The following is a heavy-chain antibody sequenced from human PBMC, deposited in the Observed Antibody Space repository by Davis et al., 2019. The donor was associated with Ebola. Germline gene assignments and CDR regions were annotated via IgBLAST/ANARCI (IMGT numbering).Heavy chain of an antibody. CDR2: ISSSSTI. CDR3: ARARGIVGAAHVDY. D-gene: IGHD1-26*01. CDR1: GFTFSSYS. V-gene: IGHV3-48*02. Sequence: GESLKISCAASGFTFSSYSMNWVRQAPGKGLEWVSYISSSSTIYYADSVKGRFTISRDNAENSLSLQMNSLRDEDTAVYYCARARGIVGAAHVDYWGQGTLVTVSS. J-gene: IGHJ4*02.